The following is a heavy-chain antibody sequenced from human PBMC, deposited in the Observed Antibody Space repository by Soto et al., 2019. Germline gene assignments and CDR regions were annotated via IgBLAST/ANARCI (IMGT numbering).Heavy chain of an antibody. Sequence: PGGSLRLSCAGSGFTVNNSIMTWVRQAPGKGLERVSGINDNGEVIYYADSVKGRFTLSRDSAKNTMYLQMNSLTVDDTAVYYCAKGGSRRRLDPWGRGIQVTVSS. J-gene: IGHJ5*02. D-gene: IGHD6-25*01. CDR2: INDNGEVI. V-gene: IGHV3-23*01. CDR1: GFTVNNSI. CDR3: AKGGSRRRLDP.